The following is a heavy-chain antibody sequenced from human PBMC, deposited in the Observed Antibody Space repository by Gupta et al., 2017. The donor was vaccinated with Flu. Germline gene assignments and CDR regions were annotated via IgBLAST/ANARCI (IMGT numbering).Heavy chain of an antibody. V-gene: IGHV4-39*01. CDR2: ISSSGST. D-gene: IGHD6-19*01. Sequence: LPLQDSAPGLVKPSGTLSLPCSAAGVSNSMRPYYWGWLRQPPGKGLEWIGSISSSGSTYYNPSLKSRLTISLDTSKNRFSVNLTSVTAADTAFYYCARHLGISVAGYLEVWGQGTLVTVSS. CDR1: GVSNSMRPYY. J-gene: IGHJ1*01. CDR3: ARHLGISVAGYLEV.